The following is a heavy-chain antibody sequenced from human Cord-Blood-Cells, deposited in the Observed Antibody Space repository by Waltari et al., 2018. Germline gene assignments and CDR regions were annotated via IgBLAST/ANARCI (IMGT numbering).Heavy chain of an antibody. Sequence: QVQLQESGPGLVKPSETLSLTCAVSGYSISSGYYWGWIRQPPGKGLEWIGSIYHSGSTYYNPALKSRGTISVDTSKNQFSLKLSAVTAADTAVYYCARDYRRGGVRWFDPWGQGTLVTVSS. CDR2: IYHSGST. CDR3: ARDYRRGGVRWFDP. CDR1: GYSISSGYY. J-gene: IGHJ5*02. V-gene: IGHV4-38-2*02. D-gene: IGHD3-16*01.